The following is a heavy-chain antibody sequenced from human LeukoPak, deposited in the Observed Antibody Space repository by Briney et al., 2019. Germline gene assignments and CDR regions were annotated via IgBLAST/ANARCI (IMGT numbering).Heavy chain of an antibody. CDR2: IYYSGST. Sequence: PSETLSLTYTVSGGSVSSGSYYWSWIRQPPGKGLEWIAYIYYSGSTNYNPSLKNRVTISVDTSKNQFSLKLTSVTAADTAVYYCARSLITVAGATAGFDFWGQGTLVTVSS. CDR1: GGSVSSGSYY. V-gene: IGHV4-61*01. J-gene: IGHJ4*02. D-gene: IGHD6-19*01. CDR3: ARSLITVAGATAGFDF.